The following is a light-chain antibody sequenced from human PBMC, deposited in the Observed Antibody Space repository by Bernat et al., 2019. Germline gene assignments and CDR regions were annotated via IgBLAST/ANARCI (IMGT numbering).Light chain of an antibody. Sequence: DLSQPPSVSVSPGQTASITCTGNRLGSKFTCWYQQRPGQTPVLVIYRDNKRPSGIPERFSGSHSGNTATLTISETQAIDEADYYCQAWDSSTGVFGGGTRLTVL. J-gene: IGLJ3*02. CDR1: RLGSKF. CDR2: RDN. V-gene: IGLV3-1*01. CDR3: QAWDSSTGV.